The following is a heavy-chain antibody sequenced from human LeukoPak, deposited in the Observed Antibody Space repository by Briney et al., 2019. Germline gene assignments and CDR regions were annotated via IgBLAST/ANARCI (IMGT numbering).Heavy chain of an antibody. CDR1: GSIPFNSYS. D-gene: IGHD5-12*01. CDR2: ISGRTGGT. V-gene: IGHV3-23*01. Sequence: PGGSLRLSCAASGSIPFNSYSMSWVRQAPGKGLEWVSAISGRTGGTYYADSVKGRFTISRDNSKSTLYLQMDSLRAEDTAVYYCAKCGNSGCHLIDYWGQGTLVTVSS. J-gene: IGHJ4*02. CDR3: AKCGNSGCHLIDY.